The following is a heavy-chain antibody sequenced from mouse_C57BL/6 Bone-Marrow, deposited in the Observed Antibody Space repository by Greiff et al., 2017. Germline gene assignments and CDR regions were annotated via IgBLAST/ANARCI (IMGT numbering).Heavy chain of an antibody. V-gene: IGHV6-3*01. CDR2: IRLKSDNYAT. D-gene: IGHD1-1*01. CDR3: TGGLGSYWYFDV. Sequence: EVQGVESGGGLVQPGGSMKLSCVASGFTFSNYWMNWVRQSPEKGLEWFAQIRLKSDNYATNYAGSVKGRFTISRDDSKSSVYLQMNNLRAEDTGIYYCTGGLGSYWYFDVWGTGTTVTVSS. J-gene: IGHJ1*03. CDR1: GFTFSNYW.